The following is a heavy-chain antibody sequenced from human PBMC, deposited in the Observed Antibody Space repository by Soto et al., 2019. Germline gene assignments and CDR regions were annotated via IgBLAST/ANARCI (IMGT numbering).Heavy chain of an antibody. J-gene: IGHJ4*02. CDR2: IYYSGTT. CDR1: GGSISSSNYY. D-gene: IGHD3-10*01. Sequence: QLQLQESGPGLVKPSETLSLTCTVSGGSISSSNYYRGWIRQPPGKGLEWIGSIYYSGTTYYNPSLKSRVTMSVDTSKNLFSLRLRSVTAADTAVYYCVRHRANMVGGANWGQGTLVTVSS. V-gene: IGHV4-39*01. CDR3: VRHRANMVGGAN.